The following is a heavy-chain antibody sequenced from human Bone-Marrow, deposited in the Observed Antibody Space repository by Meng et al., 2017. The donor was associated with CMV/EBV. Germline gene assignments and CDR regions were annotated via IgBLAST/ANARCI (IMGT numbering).Heavy chain of an antibody. CDR3: ARDRYSGVDY. V-gene: IGHV1-2*02. CDR2: INPNSGGT. CDR1: GYTFTGYY. Sequence: ASMKVSCKASGYTFTGYYMHWVRQAPGQGLEWMGWINPNSGGTKYAQKFQGRVTMTRDASISTAYMELSGLRSDDTAVYYCARDRYSGVDYWGQGTLVTVSS. J-gene: IGHJ4*02. D-gene: IGHD7-27*01.